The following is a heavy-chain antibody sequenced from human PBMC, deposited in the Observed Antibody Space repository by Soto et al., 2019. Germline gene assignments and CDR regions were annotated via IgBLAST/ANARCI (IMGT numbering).Heavy chain of an antibody. J-gene: IGHJ6*02. CDR3: ATDEYYGSEIDFYYYAMDV. CDR1: GVSISIGGYF. V-gene: IGHV4-31*03. D-gene: IGHD3-10*01. Sequence: SETLSLTCSVSGVSISIGGYFWSWIRQHPGKGLEWIGHIFYNGSTYYNPSLKSRVTISVDTSENHFSLRLTSVTAADTAVYFCATDEYYGSEIDFYYYAMDVWGQGTKVTVSS. CDR2: IFYNGST.